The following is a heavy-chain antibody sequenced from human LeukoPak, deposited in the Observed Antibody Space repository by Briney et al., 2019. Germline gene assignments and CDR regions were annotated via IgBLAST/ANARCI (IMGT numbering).Heavy chain of an antibody. D-gene: IGHD5-18*01. CDR2: IYSGGST. J-gene: IGHJ4*02. CDR1: GFTVSSNY. Sequence: GGSLRLSCAASGFTVSSNYMSWVRQAPGKGLEWVSVIYSGGSTYYADSVKGRFTISRDNSKTTLYLQMNSLRAEDTAVYYCAKIHGYSYGIFDYWGQGTLVTVSS. CDR3: AKIHGYSYGIFDY. V-gene: IGHV3-53*01.